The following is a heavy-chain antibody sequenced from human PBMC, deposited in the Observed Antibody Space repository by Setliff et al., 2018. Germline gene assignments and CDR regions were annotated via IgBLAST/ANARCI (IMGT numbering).Heavy chain of an antibody. CDR3: ARMAVRVASRPSSPLEYYYYMDF. D-gene: IGHD6-6*01. CDR1: GFTFSNYG. J-gene: IGHJ6*03. Sequence: GGSLRLSCAASGFTFSNYGMTWVRQAPGKGLEWISYISTSGSTIYYADSVKGRFTISRDKAHHSLFLQMNSLRAEDTAVYYCARMAVRVASRPSSPLEYYYYMDFWGKGATVTVSS. V-gene: IGHV3-48*01. CDR2: ISTSGSTI.